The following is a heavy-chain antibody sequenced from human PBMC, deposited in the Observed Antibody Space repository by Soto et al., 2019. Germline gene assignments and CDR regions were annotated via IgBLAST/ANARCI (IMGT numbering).Heavy chain of an antibody. J-gene: IGHJ4*02. D-gene: IGHD5-18*01. V-gene: IGHV1-69*02. CDR1: GGTFSSYT. Sequence: QVQLVQSGAEVKKPGSSVKVSCKASGGTFSSYTISWVRQAPGQGLEWMGRIIPILGIANYAQKFQGRVTITADKSTSTAYMELSSLRSEDTAVYYWAGRFEGVQLFRFDYWGQGTLVTVSS. CDR2: IIPILGIA. CDR3: AGRFEGVQLFRFDY.